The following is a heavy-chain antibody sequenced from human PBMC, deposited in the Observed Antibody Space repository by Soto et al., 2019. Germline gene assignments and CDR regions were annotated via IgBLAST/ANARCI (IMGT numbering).Heavy chain of an antibody. Sequence: HVRLVQSGAEVKKPGASVKVSCKASGYTFPSYGISWVRQAPGRGLEWVGWVSPSNGNRNYAQKVQGRVTMTTDTSTSTAYMELGSLKSDDTAVYYCARSYGDPSSAAGFDYWGQGTQVTVSS. CDR1: GYTFPSYG. V-gene: IGHV1-18*01. CDR2: VSPSNGNR. CDR3: ARSYGDPSSAAGFDY. D-gene: IGHD4-17*01. J-gene: IGHJ4*02.